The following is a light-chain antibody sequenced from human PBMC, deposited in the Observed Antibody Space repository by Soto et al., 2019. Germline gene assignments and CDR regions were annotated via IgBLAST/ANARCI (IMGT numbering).Light chain of an antibody. CDR3: SSYTSTSAPYV. Sequence: QSALTQPDSVSGSPGQSITISCTGTSSDVGGSDYVSWYQQHPGKAPKLLIYEVSNRPSGVSNRFSGSKSGDTASLTISGLQAEDEADYYCSSYTSTSAPYVFGTGTKLTVL. CDR2: EVS. V-gene: IGLV2-14*01. J-gene: IGLJ1*01. CDR1: SSDVGGSDY.